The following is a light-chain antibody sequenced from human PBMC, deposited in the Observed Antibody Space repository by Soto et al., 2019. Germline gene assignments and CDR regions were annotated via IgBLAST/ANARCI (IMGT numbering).Light chain of an antibody. CDR3: SSYTTSSTLEGV. V-gene: IGLV2-14*03. CDR1: SSDVGGYNR. J-gene: IGLJ1*01. Sequence: QSALSQPASVSGSPGQSITISCTGTSSDVGGYNRVSWYQHHPGKAPKLMIYDVTIRPSGVSNRFSGSKSGNTASLTISGLQAEDEAEYYCSSYTTSSTLEGVFGTGTKLTVL. CDR2: DVT.